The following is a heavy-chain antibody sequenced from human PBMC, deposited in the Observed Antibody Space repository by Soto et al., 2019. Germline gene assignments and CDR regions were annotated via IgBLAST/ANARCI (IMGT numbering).Heavy chain of an antibody. Sequence: QVQLVESGGGVVQPGRSLRLSCAASGFTFSSYAMHWVRQAPGKGLEWVAVISYDGSNKYYAGSVKGRFTISRDNSKNTLYLQMNSLRAEDTAVYYCARDRIHYYGSGSYYKWGYFDYWGQGTLVTVSS. V-gene: IGHV3-30-3*01. D-gene: IGHD3-10*01. J-gene: IGHJ4*02. CDR2: ISYDGSNK. CDR3: ARDRIHYYGSGSYYKWGYFDY. CDR1: GFTFSSYA.